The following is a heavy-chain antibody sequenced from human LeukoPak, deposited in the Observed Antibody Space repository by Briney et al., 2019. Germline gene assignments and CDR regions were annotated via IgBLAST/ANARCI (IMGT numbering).Heavy chain of an antibody. Sequence: GASVKVSCKASGYTFTSYDINWVRQATGQGLEWMGWMNPNSGNTGYAQKFQGRVTMTRNTSISTAYMELSSLRSEDTAVYCCARWINYDSSGYLQDAFDIWGQGTMVTVSS. D-gene: IGHD3-22*01. J-gene: IGHJ3*02. CDR2: MNPNSGNT. CDR3: ARWINYDSSGYLQDAFDI. CDR1: GYTFTSYD. V-gene: IGHV1-8*01.